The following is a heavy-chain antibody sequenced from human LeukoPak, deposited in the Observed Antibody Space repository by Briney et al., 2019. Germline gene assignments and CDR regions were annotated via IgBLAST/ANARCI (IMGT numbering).Heavy chain of an antibody. V-gene: IGHV7-4-1*02. J-gene: IGHJ5*02. CDR1: GYTFTSYA. CDR2: INTNTGNP. D-gene: IGHD3-10*01. CDR3: AREDGSGTLNWFDP. Sequence: ASVKVSCKASGYTFTSYAMNWVRQAPGQGLEWMGWINTNTGNPTYAQGFTGRFVFSLDTSVSTAYLQISSLKAEDTAVYYCAREDGSGTLNWFDPWGQGTLVTVSS.